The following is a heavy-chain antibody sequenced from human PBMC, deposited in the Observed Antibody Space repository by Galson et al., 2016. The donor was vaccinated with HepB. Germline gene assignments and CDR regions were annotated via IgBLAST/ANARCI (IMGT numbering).Heavy chain of an antibody. Sequence: CAISGDSVSRNSAAWFWIRQSPSRGLEWLGRTYFRSRWYKDYAVSVKSLMTITPDTYKNQFSLQLNSVTPEDTALYYCARGTGGGTAFDYWGQGILVTVSS. V-gene: IGHV6-1*01. CDR1: GDSVSRNSAA. CDR2: TYFRSRWYK. CDR3: ARGTGGGTAFDY. D-gene: IGHD2-15*01. J-gene: IGHJ4*02.